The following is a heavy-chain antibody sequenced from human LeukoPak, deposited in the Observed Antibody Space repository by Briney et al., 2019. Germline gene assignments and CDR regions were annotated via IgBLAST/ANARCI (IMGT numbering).Heavy chain of an antibody. Sequence: SETLSLTCTVSGGPINSGGYYWTWIRQPPGEGLEWIAYFSHSGSTFYNPSLKSRVTISLDTSKNQFSLNLRSVTAADTAVYYCAGQNIPTPHDYWGQGTQVTVSS. CDR2: FSHSGST. D-gene: IGHD2-2*02. J-gene: IGHJ4*02. CDR3: AGQNIPTPHDY. V-gene: IGHV4-30-2*01. CDR1: GGPINSGGYY.